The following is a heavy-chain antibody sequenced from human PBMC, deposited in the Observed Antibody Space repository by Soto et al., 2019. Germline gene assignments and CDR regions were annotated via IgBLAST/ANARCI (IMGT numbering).Heavy chain of an antibody. V-gene: IGHV4-59*01. J-gene: IGHJ6*02. D-gene: IGHD3-22*01. CDR2: IYYSGNT. CDR1: GGSISPYD. Sequence: QVQLQESGPGLVKPSETLSLTCTVSGGSISPYDWSWIRQPPGKGLEWIGYIYYSGNTEYNPSLKSRVTISVDTSKNQYSLKLSSVTAADTAVYYCARDWHYYDSSGYPRVYGMDVWGQGTTVTVSS. CDR3: ARDWHYYDSSGYPRVYGMDV.